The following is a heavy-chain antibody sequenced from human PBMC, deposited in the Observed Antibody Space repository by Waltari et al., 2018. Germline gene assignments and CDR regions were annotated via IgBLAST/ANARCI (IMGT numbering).Heavy chain of an antibody. CDR1: GGTFSSYT. J-gene: IGHJ5*02. CDR3: ARVGYCSGGSCYGWFDP. V-gene: IGHV1-69*02. Sequence: QVQLVQSGAEVEKPGSSVKVSCKASGGTFSSYTISWVRQAPGQGLEWMGRIIPIRGIANYAQKFQGRVTITADKSTSTAYMELSSLRSEDTAVYYCARVGYCSGGSCYGWFDPWGQGTLVTVSS. D-gene: IGHD2-15*01. CDR2: IIPIRGIA.